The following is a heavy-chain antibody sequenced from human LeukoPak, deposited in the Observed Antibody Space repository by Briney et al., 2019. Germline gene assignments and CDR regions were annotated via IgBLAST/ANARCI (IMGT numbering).Heavy chain of an antibody. CDR3: AREGGVLWFGELGY. J-gene: IGHJ4*02. CDR2: INPSGGST. V-gene: IGHV1-46*01. Sequence: ASVKVSCKASGYTFISYYMHWVRQAPGQGLEWMGIINPSGGSTSNAQRFQDRVTMTRDTSRSTVYMELSNLRSEDTAVYFCAREGGVLWFGELGYWGQGTLVTVSS. D-gene: IGHD3-10*01. CDR1: GYTFISYY.